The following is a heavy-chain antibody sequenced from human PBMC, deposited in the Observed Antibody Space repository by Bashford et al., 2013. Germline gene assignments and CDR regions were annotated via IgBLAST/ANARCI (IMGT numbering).Heavy chain of an antibody. V-gene: IGHV1-46*01. CDR1: GFTFSNYY. Sequence: ASVKVSCKASGFTFSNYYTHWVRQAPGQGLEWMGLISPSGDSIHYAQNFLGRITMTRDTSTNTVYMELSSLISEDTAVYYCAREAARLKDFDYWGQGTLVTVSS. CDR2: ISPSGDSI. D-gene: IGHD6-6*01. CDR3: AREAARLKDFDY. J-gene: IGHJ4*02.